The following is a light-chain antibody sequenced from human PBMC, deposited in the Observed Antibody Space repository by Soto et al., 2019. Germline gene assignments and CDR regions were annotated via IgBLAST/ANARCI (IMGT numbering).Light chain of an antibody. V-gene: IGLV1-40*01. CDR3: QSFDRRLSGYVV. J-gene: IGLJ2*01. CDR2: GNN. Sequence: QSVLTQPPSVSGAPGQTVTISCTGSSSNIGAGYDVHWYQQLPGTAPKLLIHGNNNRPTGVPDRFSGSKSGTSASLAITGLQAEDEADYHCQSFDRRLSGYVVFGGGTKLTVL. CDR1: SSNIGAGYD.